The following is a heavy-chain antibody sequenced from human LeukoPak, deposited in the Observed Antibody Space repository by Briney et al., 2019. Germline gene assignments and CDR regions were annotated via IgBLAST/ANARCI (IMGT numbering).Heavy chain of an antibody. CDR3: ARGAAVAGTVGYYYYAIDV. J-gene: IGHJ6*02. CDR2: FYSRGST. Sequence: PSETLSLTCIVSGGSISSYYWTWIRRPAGRGVEWLGHFYSRGSTNCNPSLKSRVTMSVGTSKSQVSLNLTSVAAADTAVYFCARGAAVAGTVGYYYYAIDVWGPGATVIVSS. CDR1: GGSISSYY. D-gene: IGHD6-19*01. V-gene: IGHV4-4*07.